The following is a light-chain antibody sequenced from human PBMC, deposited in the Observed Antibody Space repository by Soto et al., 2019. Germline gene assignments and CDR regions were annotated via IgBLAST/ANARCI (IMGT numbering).Light chain of an antibody. Sequence: EILLTQSPATLSVSPGERATLSCRSSQSVNRNLGWYQQKPGQAPRLLIFAASTRAPDIPARFSGSGSGTEFTLTISGLQSEDFAVSYCQQYNSWTSITFGQGTRLEVK. CDR2: AAS. V-gene: IGKV3-15*01. CDR3: QQYNSWTSIT. J-gene: IGKJ5*01. CDR1: QSVNRN.